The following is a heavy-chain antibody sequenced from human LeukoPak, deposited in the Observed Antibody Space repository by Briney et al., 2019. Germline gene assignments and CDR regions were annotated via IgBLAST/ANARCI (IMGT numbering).Heavy chain of an antibody. CDR3: ASLYYYDSSLDY. CDR2: ISSSSSYI. CDR1: GFTFSSYS. Sequence: TGGSLRLSCAASGFTFSSYSMNWVRQAPGKGLEWFSSISSSSSYIYYADSVKGRFTISRDNAKNSLYLQMNSLRAEDTAVYYCASLYYYDSSLDYWGQGTLVTVSS. D-gene: IGHD3-22*01. J-gene: IGHJ4*02. V-gene: IGHV3-21*01.